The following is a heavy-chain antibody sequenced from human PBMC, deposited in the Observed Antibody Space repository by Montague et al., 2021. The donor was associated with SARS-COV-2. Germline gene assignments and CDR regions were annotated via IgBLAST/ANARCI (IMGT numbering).Heavy chain of an antibody. J-gene: IGHJ6*02. CDR2: IYYSGST. CDR3: ARQPVLRYFDWLSAAYGMGV. CDR1: GGSISSYY. V-gene: IGHV4-59*01. D-gene: IGHD3-9*01. Sequence: SETLSLTCTVSGGSISSYYWSWIRQPPGKGLEWIGYIYYSGSTDYNPSLKSRVTISVDTSKNQFSLKLSSVTAADTAVYYCARQPVLRYFDWLSAAYGMGVWGQGTTVTVSS.